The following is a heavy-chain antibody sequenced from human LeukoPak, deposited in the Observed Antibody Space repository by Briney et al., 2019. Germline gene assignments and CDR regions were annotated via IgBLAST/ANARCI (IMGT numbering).Heavy chain of an antibody. J-gene: IGHJ4*02. CDR1: GLTFSTYA. CDR3: AKDRRGYTYDLSAGSYFDY. Sequence: GGSLRLSCAASGLTFSTYAMGWVRQAPGKGLEWVSGVSGSDGSTYYADSVKGRFTISRDNSKNTLYLQMNSLRAEDTAVYYCAKDRRGYTYDLSAGSYFDYWGQGTQVTVSS. CDR2: VSGSDGST. V-gene: IGHV3-23*01. D-gene: IGHD5-18*01.